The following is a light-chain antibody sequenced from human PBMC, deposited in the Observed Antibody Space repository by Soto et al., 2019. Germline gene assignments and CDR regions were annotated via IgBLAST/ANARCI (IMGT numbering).Light chain of an antibody. CDR2: KDR. Sequence: SYELTQPSSVSVSPGQTARITCSGDGLAKKYARWFQQKAGQAPILLLYKDRERPPGIPERFSGSSSGTTVTLTISGAQVEDGADYYCFSAADTNRVIFGGGTKLTVL. V-gene: IGLV3-27*01. CDR3: FSAADTNRVI. J-gene: IGLJ2*01. CDR1: GLAKKY.